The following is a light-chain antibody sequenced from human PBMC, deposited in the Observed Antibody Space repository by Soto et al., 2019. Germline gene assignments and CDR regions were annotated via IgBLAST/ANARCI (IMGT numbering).Light chain of an antibody. J-gene: IGKJ4*01. CDR1: QTISSW. CDR2: DAS. CDR3: KDMEGYPALV. Sequence: DIQMTQSPSTLSASVGDRVTITCRASQTISSWLAWYQQKPGKVPKLLIYDASTLESGVPSRFSGSGYGTELSLASRSLLPDDVATDYFKDMEGYPALVVGGGTKVDI. V-gene: IGKV1-5*01.